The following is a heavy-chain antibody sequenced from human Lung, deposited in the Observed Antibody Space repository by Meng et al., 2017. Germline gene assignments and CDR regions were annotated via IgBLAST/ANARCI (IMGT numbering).Heavy chain of an antibody. D-gene: IGHD2/OR15-2a*01. CDR3: ARGGDFDP. J-gene: IGHJ5*02. CDR2: ISTNTGNP. CDR1: EYTCTTYT. V-gene: IGHV7-4-1*02. Sequence: QVQLVQSESVLKKLGASVKVSCKASEYTCTTYTRNWVRQAHGRGLEWMGWISTNTGNPSYVQGFTGRFVFSLDTSVSTAYLQISSLEAADTAVYYCARGGDFDPWGQGTLVTVSS.